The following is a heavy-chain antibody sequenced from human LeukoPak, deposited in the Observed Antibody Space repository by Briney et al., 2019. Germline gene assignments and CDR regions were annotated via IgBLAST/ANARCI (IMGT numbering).Heavy chain of an antibody. CDR2: ISGSGGST. Sequence: GGSLRLSCAASGFTFSSYAMSWVRQAPGKGLEWVSAISGSGGSTYYADSVKGRSTTSRDNSKNTLYLQMNSLRAEDTAVYYCAKDLDGSGSYYLDYWGQGTLVTVSS. CDR1: GFTFSSYA. J-gene: IGHJ4*02. V-gene: IGHV3-23*01. CDR3: AKDLDGSGSYYLDY. D-gene: IGHD3-10*01.